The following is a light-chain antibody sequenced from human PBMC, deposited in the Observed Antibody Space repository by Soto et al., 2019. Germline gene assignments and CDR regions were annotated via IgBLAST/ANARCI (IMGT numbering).Light chain of an antibody. V-gene: IGLV2-14*01. CDR2: DVN. J-gene: IGLJ2*01. CDR1: SSDVGTYNY. CDR3: TSYTSSSTLV. Sequence: QSALTQPASVSGSPGQSITISCTGTSSDVGTYNYVSWYQQHAGKVPKLMIYDVNNRPSGVSDRFSGSKSGNTASLTISGLQAEDAAYYYCTSYTSSSTLVFGGGTKLTVL.